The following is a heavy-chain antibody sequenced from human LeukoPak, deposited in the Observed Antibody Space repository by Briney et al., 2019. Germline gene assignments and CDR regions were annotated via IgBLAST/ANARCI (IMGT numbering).Heavy chain of an antibody. Sequence: YSPSFQGHVTISADKSLTTAYLQWSSLKASDTAIYYCARRGFLPVIGTEYFDYWGQGTLVTVSS. J-gene: IGHJ4*02. CDR3: ARRGFLPVIGTEYFDY. D-gene: IGHD6-19*01. V-gene: IGHV5-51*01.